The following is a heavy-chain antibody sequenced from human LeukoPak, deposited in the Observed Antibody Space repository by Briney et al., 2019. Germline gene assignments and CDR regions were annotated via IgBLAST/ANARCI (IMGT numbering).Heavy chain of an antibody. CDR1: GGTFSSCA. Sequence: SVTVTFKCSGGTFSSCAFSWVRQAPGPGLEWMGGINPIFGTANYAQKFQGRVTITTDESTSTAYMELSSLRSEDTAVYYCARDVGDTYSSSWYYFDYWGQGTLVTVSS. D-gene: IGHD6-13*01. J-gene: IGHJ4*02. V-gene: IGHV1-69*05. CDR3: ARDVGDTYSSSWYYFDY. CDR2: INPIFGTA.